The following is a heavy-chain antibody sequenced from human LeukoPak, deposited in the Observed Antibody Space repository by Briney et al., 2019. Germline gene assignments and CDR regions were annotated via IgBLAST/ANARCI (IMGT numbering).Heavy chain of an antibody. Sequence: PGRSLRLSCAASGFAFSDCGMHWVRQFPGKGLEWVAVVPFDVRNIYYADSVRGRFTISRDNSKNTVYLQMNNLRTEDTAVYFCARPSPPGDGYNPPDYWGQGTLVTVSS. J-gene: IGHJ4*02. CDR1: GFAFSDCG. CDR2: VPFDVRNI. V-gene: IGHV3-30*03. D-gene: IGHD5-24*01. CDR3: ARPSPPGDGYNPPDY.